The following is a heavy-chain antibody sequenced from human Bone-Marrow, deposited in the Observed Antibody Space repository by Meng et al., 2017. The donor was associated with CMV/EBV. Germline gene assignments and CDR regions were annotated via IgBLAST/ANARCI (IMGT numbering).Heavy chain of an antibody. D-gene: IGHD5-18*01. J-gene: IGHJ4*02. CDR2: IKQDGSEK. CDR3: AREGGYSYGVYFDY. V-gene: IGHV3-7*01. CDR1: GFTFSSYW. Sequence: GEALKIPCAGSGFTFSSYWMSWVRQAPGKGLEWVANIKQDGSEKYYVDSVKGRFTISRDNAKNSLYLQMNSLRAEDTAVYYCAREGGYSYGVYFDYWGQGTLVTVSS.